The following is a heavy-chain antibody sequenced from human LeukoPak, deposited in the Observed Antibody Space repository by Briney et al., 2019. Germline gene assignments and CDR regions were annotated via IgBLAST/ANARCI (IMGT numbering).Heavy chain of an antibody. J-gene: IGHJ4*02. CDR1: GYIFNSYW. D-gene: IGHD2-8*01. CDR2: FDPSDPYN. Sequence: KPGESLRISCKGSGYIFNSYWISWVRQMPGKGLERVGRFDPSDPYNKYTPSFQGHVTISAGKSISTAYLQWSSLKASDTAMYYWASVGVMVCWGQGTLVTVSS. V-gene: IGHV5-10-1*01. CDR3: ASVGVMVC.